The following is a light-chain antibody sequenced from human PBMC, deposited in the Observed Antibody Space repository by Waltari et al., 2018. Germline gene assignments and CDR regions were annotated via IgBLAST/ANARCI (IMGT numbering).Light chain of an antibody. V-gene: IGKV4-1*01. CDR2: WAS. J-gene: IGKJ4*01. CDR3: QQYYNTPLT. Sequence: DIVMTQSPESLAVSLGERATINCKTSESVTYSSNNKNHLAWYQQKPGQPPKLLLYWASTRKSGVPERFSGSGSETDFTLTVTSLQAEDVAVYYCQQYYNTPLTFGGGTKVEIK. CDR1: ESVTYSSNNKNH.